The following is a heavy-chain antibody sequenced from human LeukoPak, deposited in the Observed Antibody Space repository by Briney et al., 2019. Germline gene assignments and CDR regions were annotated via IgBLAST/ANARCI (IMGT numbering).Heavy chain of an antibody. V-gene: IGHV3-23*01. Sequence: PGGSLRLSCAASGFTFSSYAMSWVRQAPGKGLEWVSAISGSGGSTYYADSVKGRFTISRDNSKNTLYLQMDSLRAEDTAVYYCAKDGGGSYSYGYADFDYWGQGTLVTVSS. CDR2: ISGSGGST. CDR3: AKDGGGSYSYGYADFDY. CDR1: GFTFSSYA. D-gene: IGHD5-18*01. J-gene: IGHJ4*02.